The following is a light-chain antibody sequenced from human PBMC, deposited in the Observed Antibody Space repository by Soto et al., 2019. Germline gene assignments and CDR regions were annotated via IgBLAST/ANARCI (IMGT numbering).Light chain of an antibody. Sequence: EIVMTQSPATLSVSPGERATLSCRASQSVSSNLAWYQQKPGQAPRLLIYGASTRATGIPARFSGSGSGTEFTLTISSLQFEDFVVYYCQQYTNWPPLTFGGGTKVEIK. J-gene: IGKJ4*01. CDR1: QSVSSN. CDR3: QQYTNWPPLT. V-gene: IGKV3-15*01. CDR2: GAS.